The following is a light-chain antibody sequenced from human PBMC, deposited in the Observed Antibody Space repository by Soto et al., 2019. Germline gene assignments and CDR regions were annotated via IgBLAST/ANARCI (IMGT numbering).Light chain of an antibody. CDR1: QTITNW. V-gene: IGKV1-5*01. J-gene: IGKJ1*01. CDR2: DAS. Sequence: IQMTQSPSSLSASVGDRVSITFRSSQTITNWLAWYQQKPGKAPRLLIYDASSLESWVPSRFSGSGSGTEFTLTISSLQSEDFATYYCQQYKSFWTFGQGTKVDIK. CDR3: QQYKSFWT.